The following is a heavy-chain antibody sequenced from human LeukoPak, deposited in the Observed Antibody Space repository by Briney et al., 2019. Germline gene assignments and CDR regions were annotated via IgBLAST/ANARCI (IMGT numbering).Heavy chain of an antibody. CDR1: GGTFSSYA. D-gene: IGHD3-10*01. CDR2: IIPIFGTA. V-gene: IGHV1-69*13. CDR3: ARDPYYGSGSSPPAYGMDV. Sequence: GASVNVSCKASGGTFSSYAISWVRQAPGQGLEWMGGIIPIFGTANYAQKFQGRVTITADESTSTAYMELSSLRSEDTAVYYCARDPYYGSGSSPPAYGMDVWGQGTTVTVSS. J-gene: IGHJ6*02.